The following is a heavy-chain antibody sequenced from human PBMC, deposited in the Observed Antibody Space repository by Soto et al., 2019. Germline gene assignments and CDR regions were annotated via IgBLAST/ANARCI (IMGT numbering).Heavy chain of an antibody. CDR3: ARRYGYSFDY. J-gene: IGHJ4*02. CDR1: GGSIGSYY. V-gene: IGHV4-59*08. D-gene: IGHD1-1*01. Sequence: SETLSLTCTVSGGSIGSYYCNWFRQPPGKGLEWIGYIYYSGSTNYNPSLKSRVTISVDTSKNQFSLKLSSVTAADTAVYYCARRYGYSFDYWGQGTLVTVSS. CDR2: IYYSGST.